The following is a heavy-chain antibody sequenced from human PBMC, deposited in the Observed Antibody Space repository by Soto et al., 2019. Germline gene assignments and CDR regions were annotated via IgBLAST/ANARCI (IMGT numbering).Heavy chain of an antibody. J-gene: IGHJ5*02. V-gene: IGHV3-11*01. CDR2: ISSSGRTI. Sequence: GGSLRLSCAASGFSFSDYYMSWIRQAPGKGLEWISDISSSGRTIYYADSLKGRLTISRDNAKKSLYLQMNSLRAEDTAVYYCAGGPTNWFDPWGQGTLVTVSS. CDR3: AGGPTNWFDP. CDR1: GFSFSDYY. D-gene: IGHD3-16*01.